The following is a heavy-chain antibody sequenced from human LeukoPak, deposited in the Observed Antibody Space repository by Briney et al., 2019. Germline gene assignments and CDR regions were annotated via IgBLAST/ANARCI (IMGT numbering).Heavy chain of an antibody. Sequence: GGSLRLSCAASGFTFSSYSMNWVRQAPGKGLEWVSSISSSSSYIYYADSVKGRFTISRDNAKNSLYLQMNSLRAEDTAVYYCARDSVLSRDSSGYNFDYWGQGTLVTVSS. J-gene: IGHJ4*02. V-gene: IGHV3-21*01. CDR2: ISSSSSYI. CDR3: ARDSVLSRDSSGYNFDY. D-gene: IGHD3-22*01. CDR1: GFTFSSYS.